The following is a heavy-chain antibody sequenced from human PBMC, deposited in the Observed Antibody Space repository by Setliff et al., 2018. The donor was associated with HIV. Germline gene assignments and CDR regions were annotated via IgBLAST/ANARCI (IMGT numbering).Heavy chain of an antibody. V-gene: IGHV4-38-2*02. CDR1: GYSITSGYY. J-gene: IGHJ5*01. Sequence: SETLSLTCTVSGYSITSGYYWGWIRQPPGKGLEYIGSIYHSGSTNYNPSLKRRVTISVDTSKNQFSLKLNSVTAADTAVYYCARVRLELRQYWFDSWGQGSPVTVSS. CDR3: ARVRLELRQYWFDS. CDR2: IYHSGST. D-gene: IGHD1-7*01.